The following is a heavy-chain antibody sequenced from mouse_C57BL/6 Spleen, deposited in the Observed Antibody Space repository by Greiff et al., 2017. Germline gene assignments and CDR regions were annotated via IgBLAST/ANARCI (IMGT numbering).Heavy chain of an antibody. CDR2: INYDGSST. V-gene: IGHV5-16*01. CDR1: GFTFSDYY. CDR3: ARDGDVHSNYGFFYWYFDV. J-gene: IGHJ1*03. D-gene: IGHD2-5*01. Sequence: EVKVVESEGGLVQPGSSMKLSCTASGFTFSDYYMAWVRQVPEKGLEWVANINYDGSSTYYLDSLKSRFIISRDNAKNILYLQMSSLKSEETATYYCARDGDVHSNYGFFYWYFDVWGTGTTVTVSS.